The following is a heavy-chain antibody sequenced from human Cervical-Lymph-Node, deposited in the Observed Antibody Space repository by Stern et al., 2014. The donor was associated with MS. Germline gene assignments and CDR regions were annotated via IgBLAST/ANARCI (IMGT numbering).Heavy chain of an antibody. V-gene: IGHV1-69*01. CDR1: GDTLSSHT. CDR3: ATGAHGMDV. J-gene: IGHJ6*02. CDR2: LIPVFDAP. D-gene: IGHD3-10*01. Sequence: MQLVESGAEVKKVGSSVKVSCKASGDTLSSHTLSWVRQAPGQGLEWMGGLIPVFDAPNYAQQFQGRVKITSDETTNTAHMELSSLGSEDTAVYYCATGAHGMDVWGQGTAVSVSS.